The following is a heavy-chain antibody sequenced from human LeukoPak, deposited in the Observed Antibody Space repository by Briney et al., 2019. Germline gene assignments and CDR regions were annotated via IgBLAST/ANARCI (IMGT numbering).Heavy chain of an antibody. Sequence: PGGFLRLSCAASGFTFSDYYMSWIRQAPGQGLEWVSYISSSGSTIYYADSVKGRFTISRDNAKNSLYLQMNSLKAEDTAVYYCAHNSRGYSYGRDYWGQGTLVTVSS. D-gene: IGHD5-18*01. CDR2: ISSSGSTI. J-gene: IGHJ4*02. CDR3: AHNSRGYSYGRDY. CDR1: GFTFSDYY. V-gene: IGHV3-11*01.